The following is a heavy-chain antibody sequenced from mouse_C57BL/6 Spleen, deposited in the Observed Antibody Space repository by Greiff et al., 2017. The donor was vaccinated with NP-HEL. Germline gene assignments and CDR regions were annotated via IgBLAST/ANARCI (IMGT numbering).Heavy chain of an antibody. CDR1: GYAFSSYW. V-gene: IGHV1-80*01. Sequence: VKLQQSGAELVKPGASVKISCKASGYAFSSYWMNWVKQRPGKGLEWIGQIYPGDGDTNYNGKFKGKATLTADKSSSTAYMQLSSLTSEDSAVYFCARRDYYGSYFDYWGQGTTLTVSS. D-gene: IGHD1-1*01. CDR3: ARRDYYGSYFDY. J-gene: IGHJ2*01. CDR2: IYPGDGDT.